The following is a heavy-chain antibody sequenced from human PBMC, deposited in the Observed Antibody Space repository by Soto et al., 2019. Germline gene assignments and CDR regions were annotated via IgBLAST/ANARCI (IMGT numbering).Heavy chain of an antibody. V-gene: IGHV1-2*04. CDR2: INPNSGGT. CDR1: GYTFTGYY. D-gene: IGHD3-10*01. Sequence: ASVKVSCKASGYTFTGYYMHWVRQAPGQGLEWMGWINPNSGGTNYAQKFQGWATMTRDTSISTAYMELSRLRSDDTAVYYCARAITVNIQDAFDISGQRTMVTVSS. J-gene: IGHJ3*02. CDR3: ARAITVNIQDAFDI.